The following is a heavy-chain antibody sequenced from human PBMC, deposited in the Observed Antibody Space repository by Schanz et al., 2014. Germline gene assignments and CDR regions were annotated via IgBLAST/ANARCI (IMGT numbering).Heavy chain of an antibody. CDR3: ARLPVGYGSGIWDV. V-gene: IGHV3-48*01. J-gene: IGHJ6*02. CDR2: IATSSSTR. Sequence: EVRLVESGGGLVQPGGSLRLSCEASGFDFNSYSMNWVRQVPGKGLEWLSYIATSSSTRHYADSVKGRVTISRDNAKNSVSLQMNSLRVEDTAVYYCARLPVGYGSGIWDVWGQGTSVTVAS. D-gene: IGHD3-10*01. CDR1: GFDFNSYS.